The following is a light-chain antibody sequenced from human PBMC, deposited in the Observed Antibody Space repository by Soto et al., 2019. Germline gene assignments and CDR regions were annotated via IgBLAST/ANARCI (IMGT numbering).Light chain of an antibody. CDR3: QQYYSTPSPT. CDR1: QSVLFSSNNKNY. CDR2: WAS. J-gene: IGKJ4*01. Sequence: DIVMTQSPDSLAVSLGERATINCKSSQSVLFSSNNKNYLAWYQQKPGQPPKLLIYWASTRESGVPDRSSGSGSGTDFTLTITSLQAEDAAVYHCQQYYSTPSPTFGGGTKVEIK. V-gene: IGKV4-1*01.